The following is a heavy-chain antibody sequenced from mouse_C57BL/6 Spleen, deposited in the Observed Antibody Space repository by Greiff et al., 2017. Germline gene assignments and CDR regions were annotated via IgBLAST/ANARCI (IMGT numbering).Heavy chain of an antibody. CDR2: IDPENGDT. J-gene: IGHJ2*01. D-gene: IGHD1-1*01. CDR3: TSYYGSSQYYFDD. V-gene: IGHV14-4*01. CDR1: GFNITDDY. Sequence: EVHLVESGAELVRPGASVKLSCTASGFNITDDYMHWVKQRPEQGLEWIGWIDPENGDTEYDSKFQGKATITADKSSNTAYMQLSSLTSEDTAVYYCTSYYGSSQYYFDDWGQGTTLTVSS.